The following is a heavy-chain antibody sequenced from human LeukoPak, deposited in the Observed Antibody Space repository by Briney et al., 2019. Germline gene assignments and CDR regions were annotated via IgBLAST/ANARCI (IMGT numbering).Heavy chain of an antibody. CDR1: GYTFTDYY. CDR2: INPNRGGT. CDR3: ARGVNYDFWSGFEYFHH. J-gene: IGHJ1*01. V-gene: IGHV1-2*02. D-gene: IGHD3-3*01. Sequence: ASVKVSCRTSGYTFTDYYIHWVRQAPGQGLEWLGWINPNRGGTIYAQKFQGRVTMTRDTSINTAYMELSRLISDDTAMYYCARGVNYDFWSGFEYFHHWGQGTLVTVSS.